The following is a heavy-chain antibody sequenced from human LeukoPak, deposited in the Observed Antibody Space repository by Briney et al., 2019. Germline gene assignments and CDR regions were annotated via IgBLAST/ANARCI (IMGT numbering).Heavy chain of an antibody. CDR1: GGSISSGGYY. Sequence: PSQTLSLTCTVSGGSISSGGYYWSWIRQPPGKGLEWIGYIYHSGSTYYNPSLKSRVTISVDRSKNQFSLKLSSVTAADTAVYYCATDCTNGVCLGAFDIWGQGTMVTVSS. J-gene: IGHJ3*02. CDR3: ATDCTNGVCLGAFDI. D-gene: IGHD2-8*01. V-gene: IGHV4-30-2*01. CDR2: IYHSGST.